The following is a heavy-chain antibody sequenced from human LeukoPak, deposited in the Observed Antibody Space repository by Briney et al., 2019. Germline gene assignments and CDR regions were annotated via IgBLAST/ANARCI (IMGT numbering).Heavy chain of an antibody. J-gene: IGHJ6*02. V-gene: IGHV1-2*02. Sequence: ASVKVSCKASGYTFTGHYMHWVRQAPGQGLEWMGWINPNSGDTNYAQKFQGRVTMTRNTSISTAYMELSSLRSEDTAVYYCAREDYYYYGMDVWGQGTTVTVSS. CDR2: INPNSGDT. CDR1: GYTFTGHY. CDR3: AREDYYYYGMDV.